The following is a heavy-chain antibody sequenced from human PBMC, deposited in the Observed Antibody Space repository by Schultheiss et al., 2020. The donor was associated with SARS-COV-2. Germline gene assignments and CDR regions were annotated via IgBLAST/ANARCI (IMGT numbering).Heavy chain of an antibody. CDR2: IYYSGST. J-gene: IGHJ4*02. Sequence: SETLSLTCSVSGGSISSYYWSWIRQPPEKGLEWIGYIYYSGSTNYNPSLKSRVTISVDTSKNQFSLKLSSVTAADTAVYYCARARSGVSGLYYFDYWGQGTLVTVSS. D-gene: IGHD2-8*01. CDR3: ARARSGVSGLYYFDY. CDR1: GGSISSYY. V-gene: IGHV4-59*01.